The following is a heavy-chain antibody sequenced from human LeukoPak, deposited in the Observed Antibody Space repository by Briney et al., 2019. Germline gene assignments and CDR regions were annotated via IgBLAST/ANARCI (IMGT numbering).Heavy chain of an antibody. D-gene: IGHD3/OR15-3a*01. J-gene: IGHJ4*02. Sequence: GGSLRLSCAASGFTFRNCAMSWVRQAPGKGLEWVSGISGTGYNTYYADSVKGRFTISRDNSKNSLYLQMNSLRAEDTAVYYCARVGTGLADDYWGQGTLVTVSS. CDR2: ISGTGYNT. CDR1: GFTFRNCA. V-gene: IGHV3-23*01. CDR3: ARVGTGLADDY.